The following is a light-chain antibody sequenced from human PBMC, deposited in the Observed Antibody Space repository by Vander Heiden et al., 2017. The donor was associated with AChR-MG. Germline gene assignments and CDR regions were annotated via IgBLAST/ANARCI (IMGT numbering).Light chain of an antibody. J-gene: IGLJ2*01. CDR2: KDS. CDR1: ALPKQY. Sequence: SYELTQPPSVSVSPGQTARITCSGDALPKQYAYWYQQKPGQAPVLVIYKDSGRPSGIPERFSGSSSGTTVTLTSSGAQAEDEADYYCQSADSSGTYVVFGGGTKLTVL. V-gene: IGLV3-25*03. CDR3: QSADSSGTYVV.